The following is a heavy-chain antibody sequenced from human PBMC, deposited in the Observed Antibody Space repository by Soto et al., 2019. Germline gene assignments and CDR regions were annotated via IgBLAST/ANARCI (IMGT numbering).Heavy chain of an antibody. CDR2: LYHTGNT. CDR1: SGSIGSGIW. J-gene: IGHJ4*02. CDR3: ARAARLSPFDF. D-gene: IGHD6-6*01. V-gene: IGHV4-4*02. Sequence: VQLQASGPGLVEPSGSLSLTCTATSGSIGSGIWWSWVRQPPGQGLGWIGELYHTGNTNYNPSLKSRLTMSVDESKNQFSLSLSSVTAADTAVYYWARAARLSPFDFLGRGTLVTVSS.